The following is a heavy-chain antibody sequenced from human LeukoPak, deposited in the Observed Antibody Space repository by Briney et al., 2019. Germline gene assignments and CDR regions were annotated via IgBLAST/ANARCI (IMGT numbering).Heavy chain of an antibody. CDR2: ISHDGSNK. D-gene: IGHD3-16*01. V-gene: IGHV3-30*04. J-gene: IGHJ3*02. CDR3: ARETIGGAFDI. Sequence: GGSLRLSCAASGFTFSSYAMHWVRQAPGKGLEWVAVISHDGSNKYYADSVKGRFTISRDNSKNTLYLQMNSLRAEDTAVYYCARETIGGAFDIWGQGTMVTVSS. CDR1: GFTFSSYA.